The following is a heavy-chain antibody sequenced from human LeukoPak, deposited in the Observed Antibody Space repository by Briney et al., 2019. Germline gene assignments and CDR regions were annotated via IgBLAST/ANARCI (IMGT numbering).Heavy chain of an antibody. Sequence: SETLSLTCTVSGGSISSSNYFWAWIRQPPGKGLEWIGNIHYSGRTYANPSLKRRVTISHNTSENQFSLELNSVTAADTAVYYCARHGVNQNYDYGGRGTLVAVSS. CDR1: GGSISSSNYF. D-gene: IGHD2-21*01. J-gene: IGHJ4*02. CDR3: ARHGVNQNYDY. V-gene: IGHV4-39*01. CDR2: IHYSGRT.